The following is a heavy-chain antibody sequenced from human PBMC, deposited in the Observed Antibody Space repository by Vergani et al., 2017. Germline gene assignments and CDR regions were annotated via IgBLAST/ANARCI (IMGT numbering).Heavy chain of an antibody. D-gene: IGHD3-22*01. CDR1: GGTFSSYT. Sequence: QVQLVQSGAEVKKPGSSVKVSCKASGGTFSSYTISWVGQAPGQGLEWMGRIIPILGIENYAQKFQGRVTITKDKSTSTAYMELGSLRSEDTAVYYCATSSSSGYYPRPSVTHAFDIWGQGTMVTVSS. CDR2: IIPILGIE. V-gene: IGHV1-69*02. CDR3: ATSSSSGYYPRPSVTHAFDI. J-gene: IGHJ3*02.